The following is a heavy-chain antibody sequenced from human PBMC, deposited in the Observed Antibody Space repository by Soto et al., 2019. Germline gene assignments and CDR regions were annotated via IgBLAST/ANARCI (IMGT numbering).Heavy chain of an antibody. Sequence: QVQLVQSGAEVKKPGASVKVSCKASGYTFTGYYMHWVRQAPGQGLEWMGWINPNSGGTNYAQKFQGWVTLTRDTSINTAYMELSRLRSDDTAVYYCARSYYIWGSYRSFDYWGQGTLVTVSS. J-gene: IGHJ4*02. D-gene: IGHD3-16*02. CDR3: ARSYYIWGSYRSFDY. CDR2: INPNSGGT. CDR1: GYTFTGYY. V-gene: IGHV1-2*04.